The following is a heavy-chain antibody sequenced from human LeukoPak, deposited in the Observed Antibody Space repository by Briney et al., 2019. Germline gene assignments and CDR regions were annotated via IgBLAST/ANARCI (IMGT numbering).Heavy chain of an antibody. CDR3: ATTGSGSYYDY. V-gene: IGHV3-74*01. CDR2: INDDETST. J-gene: IGHJ4*02. D-gene: IGHD1-26*01. Sequence: GALRLSCAASGFSFSSSWMHWVRQVPGKGLEWVSRINDDETSTTYAESVKGRFTISRDNAKNTLFLQMNSLRAEDTAVYYCATTGSGSYYDYWGQGNLVTVSS. CDR1: GFSFSSSW.